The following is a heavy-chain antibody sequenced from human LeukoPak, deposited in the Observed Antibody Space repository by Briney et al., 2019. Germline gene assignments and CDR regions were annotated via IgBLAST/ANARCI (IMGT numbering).Heavy chain of an antibody. D-gene: IGHD6-13*01. V-gene: IGHV3-53*01. CDR1: GFTVSSNY. CDR3: AKGADQQEYSSSWCDFDY. Sequence: GGSLRLSCAASGFTVSSNYMTWVRQAPGKGLEWVSVIYGGGGTYYADSVKGRFTISRDNSKNTLYLQMNSLRAEDTAVYYCAKGADQQEYSSSWCDFDYWGQGTLVTVSS. CDR2: IYGGGGT. J-gene: IGHJ4*02.